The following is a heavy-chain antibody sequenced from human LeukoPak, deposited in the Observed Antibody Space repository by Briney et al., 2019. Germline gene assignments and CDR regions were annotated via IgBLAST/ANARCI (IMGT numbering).Heavy chain of an antibody. J-gene: IGHJ3*02. V-gene: IGHV3-30-3*01. CDR2: ISYDGSNK. Sequence: GGSLRLSCAASGFTFSSYAMHWVRQAPGKGLEWVAVISYDGSNKYYADSVKGRFTISRDNSKNTLYLQTNSLRAEDTAVYYCARGYYDSSGYHDAFDIWGQGTMVTVSP. CDR1: GFTFSSYA. D-gene: IGHD3-22*01. CDR3: ARGYYDSSGYHDAFDI.